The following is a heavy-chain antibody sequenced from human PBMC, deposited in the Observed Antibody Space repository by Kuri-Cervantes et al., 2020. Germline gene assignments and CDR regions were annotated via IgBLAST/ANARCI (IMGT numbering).Heavy chain of an antibody. V-gene: IGHV4-34*01. CDR2: INHSGST. CDR1: GGSLSGDY. CDR3: ASEQFPGGANNFDY. D-gene: IGHD1/OR15-1a*01. Sequence: SQTLSLTCADYGGSLSGDYWNWIRQPPGKGLEWIGEINHSGSTKNNPSLKSRVTISADKSKNQLSLKLSSVTAADTAVYYCASEQFPGGANNFDYWGQGTLVTVSS. J-gene: IGHJ4*02.